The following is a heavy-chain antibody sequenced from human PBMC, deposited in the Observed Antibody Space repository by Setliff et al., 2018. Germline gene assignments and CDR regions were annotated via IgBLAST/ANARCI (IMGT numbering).Heavy chain of an antibody. J-gene: IGHJ3*02. CDR2: INPSGGLT. Sequence: SEKVSCKASGSTLSKYYMHGVRQAPGQGLEWMGIINPSGGLTKYAQKFQGRVTMTSDTSTNTVYLEVSSLRSEDTAVYFCARDRFYNSWSGTSITAQHDAFDIWGQGTMVTVSS. CDR3: ARDRFYNSWSGTSITAQHDAFDI. D-gene: IGHD3-3*01. V-gene: IGHV1-46*03. CDR1: GSTLSKYY.